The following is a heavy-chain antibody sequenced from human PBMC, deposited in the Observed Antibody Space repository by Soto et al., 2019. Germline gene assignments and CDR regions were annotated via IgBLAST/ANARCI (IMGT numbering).Heavy chain of an antibody. CDR1: GGSISSSNW. CDR3: ARGDSGYDPLDY. Sequence: QVQLQESGPGLVKPSGTLSLTCAVSGGSISSSNWWSWVRPPPGKGLEWIGEIYHSGSTNYNPSLKSRDTITVDKSKNQSSLKLSSVTAADTAVYYCARGDSGYDPLDYWGQGTLVTVSS. J-gene: IGHJ4*02. D-gene: IGHD5-12*01. V-gene: IGHV4-4*02. CDR2: IYHSGST.